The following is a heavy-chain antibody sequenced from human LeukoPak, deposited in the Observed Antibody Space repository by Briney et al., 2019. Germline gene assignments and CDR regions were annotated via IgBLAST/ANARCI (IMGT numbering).Heavy chain of an antibody. J-gene: IGHJ4*02. CDR2: IYPRDGST. CDR1: GYTFTNNY. Sequence: ASVKVSCKASGYTFTNNYLHWVRQAPGQGLEWMGTIYPRDGSTSYAQNFQGRVTVTRDTSTTTVHMELRGLRSEDTAVYYCARDQEGFDYWGQGTVVTVSS. CDR3: ARDQEGFDY. V-gene: IGHV1-46*01.